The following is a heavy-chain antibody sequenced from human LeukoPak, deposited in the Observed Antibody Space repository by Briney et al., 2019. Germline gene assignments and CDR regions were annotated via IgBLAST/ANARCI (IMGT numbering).Heavy chain of an antibody. J-gene: IGHJ4*02. Sequence: GGSLRLSCAASGFTFSNYIMNWVRQAPGKGLEWVSYISSSSSVIYYADSVKGRFTITRDNAKNSLYLQMNSPRDGDTAMYYCARDCSSTSCYFDYWGQGTLVTVSS. D-gene: IGHD2-2*01. V-gene: IGHV3-48*02. CDR3: ARDCSSTSCYFDY. CDR2: ISSSSSVI. CDR1: GFTFSNYI.